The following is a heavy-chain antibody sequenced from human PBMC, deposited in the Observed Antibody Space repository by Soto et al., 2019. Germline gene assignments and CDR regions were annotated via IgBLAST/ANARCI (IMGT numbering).Heavy chain of an antibody. CDR1: GGSFSGYY. J-gene: IGHJ4*02. D-gene: IGHD6-13*01. Sequence: PSETLSLTCAVYGGSFSGYYWSWIRQPPGKGLEWIGEINHSGSTNYNPSLKSRVTISVDTSKNQFSLKLSSVTAADTAVYYCVRGRKAAAGAIDYWGQGTLVTVSS. V-gene: IGHV4-34*01. CDR3: VRGRKAAAGAIDY. CDR2: INHSGST.